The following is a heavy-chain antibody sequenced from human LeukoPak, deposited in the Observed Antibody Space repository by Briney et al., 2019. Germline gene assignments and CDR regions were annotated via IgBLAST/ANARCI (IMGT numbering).Heavy chain of an antibody. J-gene: IGHJ4*02. Sequence: PGGPLRLPCAPSIFTYSLLCKHWVRQAPGKALVWVSRNKKDVNRTPNADSVKVRFTISKHNAKNTPEMQMNSLRAEDMAVYYCASVHAGLEAGAGAAGTADYWGQGTLVTVSS. CDR3: ASVHAGLEAGAGAAGTADY. D-gene: IGHD6-13*01. CDR1: IFTYSLLC. V-gene: IGHV3-74*01. CDR2: NKKDVNRT.